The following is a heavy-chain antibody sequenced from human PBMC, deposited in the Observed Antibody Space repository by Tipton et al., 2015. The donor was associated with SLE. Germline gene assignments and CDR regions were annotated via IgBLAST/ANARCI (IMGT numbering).Heavy chain of an antibody. CDR2: INYGSDCI. Sequence: GSLRLSCVGSGVTSDNYAIQWVRQAPGKGLEWVSSINYGSDCIYYADSVKGRFTISRDNAKNSVYLQMNSLRAEDTAVYYCARCGSNCIAGYYYMDVWGKGTTVAVSS. CDR3: ARCGSNCIAGYYYMDV. J-gene: IGHJ6*03. V-gene: IGHV3-21*01. D-gene: IGHD2-21*01. CDR1: GVTSDNYA.